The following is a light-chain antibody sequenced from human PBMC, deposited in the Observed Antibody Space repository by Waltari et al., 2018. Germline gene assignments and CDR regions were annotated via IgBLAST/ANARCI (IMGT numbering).Light chain of an antibody. CDR2: AAS. CDR3: QQYYRRPYT. CDR1: QGISNS. V-gene: IGKV1-NL1*01. J-gene: IGKJ2*01. Sequence: DIQMTQSPSSLSASVGDRVTITCRASQGISNSLAWYQQRPGEAPRFLVCAASRLQNGVPSRFSGSGSGTDYTLTISSLQPQDFATYYCQQYYRRPYTFGQGTKLEIK.